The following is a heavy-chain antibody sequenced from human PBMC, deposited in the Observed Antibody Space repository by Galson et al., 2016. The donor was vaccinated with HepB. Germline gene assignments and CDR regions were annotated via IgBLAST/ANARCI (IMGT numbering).Heavy chain of an antibody. V-gene: IGHV1-3*01. J-gene: IGHJ6*02. D-gene: IGHD2-2*01. CDR2: INPDSGYT. CDR3: ARDPLNCSSTSCYDYYYYGMDV. Sequence: SVKVSCKASGYSFSDYAIHWVRQAPGQRLEWVGWINPDSGYTKYSQKFQDRVAITRDTSANTAYMELNSLRSEDTVVYYCARDPLNCSSTSCYDYYYYGMDVWGQGTTVTVSS. CDR1: GYSFSDYA.